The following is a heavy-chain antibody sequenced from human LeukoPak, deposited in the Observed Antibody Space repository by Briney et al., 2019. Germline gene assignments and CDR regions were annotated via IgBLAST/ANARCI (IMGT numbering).Heavy chain of an antibody. V-gene: IGHV3-30*18. J-gene: IGHJ4*02. D-gene: IGHD6-13*01. CDR3: AKDPYSSSWLIDY. CDR1: GFTFSSYG. CDR2: ISYDGSNK. Sequence: GRSLRLSCAASGFTFSSYGMHWVRQAPGKGPEWVAVISYDGSNKYYADSVKGRFTISRDNSKNTLYLQMNSLRAEDTAVYYCAKDPYSSSWLIDYWGQGTLVTVSS.